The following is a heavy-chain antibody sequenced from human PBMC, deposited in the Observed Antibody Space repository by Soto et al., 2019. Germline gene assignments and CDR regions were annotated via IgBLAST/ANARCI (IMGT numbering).Heavy chain of an antibody. CDR2: ISYDGSNK. CDR3: AKGGFTRSWYTPHRDYYYGMDV. V-gene: IGHV3-30*18. CDR1: GFTFSSYG. J-gene: IGHJ6*02. Sequence: GGSLRLSXAASGFTFSSYGMHWVRQAPGKGLEWVAVISYDGSNKYYADSVKGRFTISRDNSKNTLYLQMNSLRAEDTAVYYCAKGGFTRSWYTPHRDYYYGMDVWGQGTTVTVSS. D-gene: IGHD6-13*01.